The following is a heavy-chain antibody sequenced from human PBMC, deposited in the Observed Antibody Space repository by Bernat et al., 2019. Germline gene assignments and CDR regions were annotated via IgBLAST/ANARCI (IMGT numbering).Heavy chain of an antibody. D-gene: IGHD6-19*01. CDR2: ISYDGSNK. CDR1: GYTFTSYA. CDR3: AKDGKQWLSYFDY. J-gene: IGHJ4*02. Sequence: QVQLVQSGAEVKKPGASVKVSCKASGYTFTSYAMHWVRQAPGKGLEWVAVISYDGSNKYYADSVKGRFTISRDNSKNTLYLQMNSLRAEDTAVYYCAKDGKQWLSYFDYWGQGTLVTVSS. V-gene: IGHV3-30*04.